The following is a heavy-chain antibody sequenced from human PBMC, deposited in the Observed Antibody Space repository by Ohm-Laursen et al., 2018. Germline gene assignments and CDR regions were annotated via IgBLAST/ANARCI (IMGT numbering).Heavy chain of an antibody. CDR2: MKHDGSEK. J-gene: IGHJ4*02. D-gene: IGHD4-17*01. CDR1: GFTLSNYW. CDR3: HGAGY. Sequence: SLRLSCAASGFTLSNYWMNWVRQAPGKGLEWVANMKHDGSEKYYVDSVKGRFTISRDSAKNSLYLQMNSLRAEDTAVYFCHGAGYWGQGTLVTVSS. V-gene: IGHV3-7*01.